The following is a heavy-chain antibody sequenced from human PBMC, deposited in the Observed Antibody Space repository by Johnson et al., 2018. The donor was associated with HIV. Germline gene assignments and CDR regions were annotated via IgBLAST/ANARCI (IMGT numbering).Heavy chain of an antibody. Sequence: QMLLVESGGGVVQPGRSLRLSCAASGFTFSSYAIHWVRQAPGKGLEWVAVISYDGSNKYYADSVKGRFTISRDNSKNTLYLQMNSLRAEDTAVYYCASPDYERYYGAFDIWGQGTMVIVSS. V-gene: IGHV3-30*04. CDR1: GFTFSSYA. J-gene: IGHJ3*02. CDR3: ASPDYERYYGAFDI. D-gene: IGHD3-10*01. CDR2: ISYDGSNK.